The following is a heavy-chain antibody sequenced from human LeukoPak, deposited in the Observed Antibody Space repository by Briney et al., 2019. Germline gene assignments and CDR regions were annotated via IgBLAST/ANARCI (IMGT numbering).Heavy chain of an antibody. CDR2: IYYSGST. J-gene: IGHJ4*02. CDR1: GGSISSGGHY. CDR3: AALLLWFGELPY. V-gene: IGHV4-31*03. Sequence: SQTLSLTCTVSGGSISSGGHYWSWIRQHPGKGLEWIGYIYYSGSTYYNPSLKSRVTTSVDTSKNQFSLKLSSVTAADTAVYYCAALLLWFGELPYWGQGTLVTVSS. D-gene: IGHD3-10*01.